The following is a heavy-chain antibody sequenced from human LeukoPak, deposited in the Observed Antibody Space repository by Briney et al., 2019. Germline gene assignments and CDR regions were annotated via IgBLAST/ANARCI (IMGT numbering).Heavy chain of an antibody. V-gene: IGHV3-48*02. J-gene: IGHJ6*02. D-gene: IGHD3-22*01. Sequence: GGSLRLSCAASGFTFSSYSMNWVRQAPGKGLEWVSYISSSTNTIYYADSVKGRFTISRDNAKNSLFLQMNSLRDEDTAVYYCARDYYDSSGYYDLYYYGMDVWGQGTTVTVSS. CDR1: GFTFSSYS. CDR3: ARDYYDSSGYYDLYYYGMDV. CDR2: ISSSTNTI.